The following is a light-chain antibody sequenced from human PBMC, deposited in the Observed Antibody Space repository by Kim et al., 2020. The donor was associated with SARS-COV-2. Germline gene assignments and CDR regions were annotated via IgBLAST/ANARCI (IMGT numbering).Light chain of an antibody. V-gene: IGKV3-20*01. Sequence: SPEETAPLSCRASQSISSALFAWYQQRPGQAPRLLMSGASIRATGIPDRFSGSGSGTDFTLTISRLETDDFAVYYCQQYGTTPLTFGGGTKVDIK. CDR3: QQYGTTPLT. J-gene: IGKJ4*01. CDR1: QSISSAL. CDR2: GAS.